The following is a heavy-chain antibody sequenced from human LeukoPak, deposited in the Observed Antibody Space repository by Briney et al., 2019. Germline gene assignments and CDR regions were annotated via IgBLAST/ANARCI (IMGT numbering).Heavy chain of an antibody. CDR3: VKDLVNFDY. D-gene: IGHD1-26*01. Sequence: GSLRLSCAASGFTFSSYGMHWVRQAPGKGLEWVAVISYDGSNKGYADSVKGRFTISRDNSKNTLYLQMNSLRAEDTAVYYCVKDLVNFDYWGQGTLVTVSS. J-gene: IGHJ4*02. CDR1: GFTFSSYG. V-gene: IGHV3-30*18. CDR2: ISYDGSNK.